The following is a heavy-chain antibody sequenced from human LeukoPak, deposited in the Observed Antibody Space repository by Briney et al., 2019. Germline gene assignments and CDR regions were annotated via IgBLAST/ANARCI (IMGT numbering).Heavy chain of an antibody. Sequence: GGSLRLSCAASGFTFSTYAMSWIRQAPGKGLEWVSAIRSGGGNKDYADSVKGRFTISRDNSKNTVFLQMNSLRAEDTGVYYCANRISGSSSWGQGTLVTVSS. J-gene: IGHJ5*02. CDR3: ANRISGSSS. CDR2: IRSGGGNK. D-gene: IGHD1-26*01. V-gene: IGHV3-23*01. CDR1: GFTFSTYA.